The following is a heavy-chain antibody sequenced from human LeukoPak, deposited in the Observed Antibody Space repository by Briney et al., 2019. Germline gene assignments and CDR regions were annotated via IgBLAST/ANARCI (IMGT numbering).Heavy chain of an antibody. CDR3: ARGYSSGWYDRIFDY. CDR1: GYTFTGYY. Sequence: GSVKVSCKASGYTFTGYYMHWVRQAPGQGLEWMGWINPNSGGTNYAQKFQGWVTMTRDTSISTAYMELSRLRSDDTAVYYCARGYSSGWYDRIFDYWGQGTLVTVSS. J-gene: IGHJ4*02. CDR2: INPNSGGT. V-gene: IGHV1-2*04. D-gene: IGHD6-19*01.